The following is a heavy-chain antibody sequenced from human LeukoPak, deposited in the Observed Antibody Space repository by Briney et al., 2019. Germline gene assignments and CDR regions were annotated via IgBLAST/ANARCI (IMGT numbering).Heavy chain of an antibody. J-gene: IGHJ4*02. V-gene: IGHV5-51*01. CDR2: IYPGDSDT. CDR3: ARQGYSYGYDY. CDR1: GYSFTIYW. D-gene: IGHD5-18*01. Sequence: GESLKTSCKGSGYSFTIYWIGWVRQIPGKGLERMGIIYPGDSDTRYSPSFQGQITISADKSISTAYLQWSSLKASDTAIYCCARQGYSYGYDYWGQGTLVTVSS.